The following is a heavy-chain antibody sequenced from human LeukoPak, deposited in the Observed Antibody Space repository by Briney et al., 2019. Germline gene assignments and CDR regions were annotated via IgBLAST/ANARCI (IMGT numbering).Heavy chain of an antibody. CDR1: GYTFTGYY. Sequence: GASVKVSCKASGYTFTGYYMHWLRQAPGQRLEWMAWINTGNGNTKYSQKFQGRVTITRDTSASTAYMELSSLRSEDTAVFYCARHYYGSGSSLEKANFDYWGQGTLVTVSS. D-gene: IGHD3-10*01. CDR3: ARHYYGSGSSLEKANFDY. CDR2: INTGNGNT. J-gene: IGHJ4*02. V-gene: IGHV1-3*04.